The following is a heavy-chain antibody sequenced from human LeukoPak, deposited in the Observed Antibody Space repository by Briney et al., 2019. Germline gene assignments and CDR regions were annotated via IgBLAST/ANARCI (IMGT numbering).Heavy chain of an antibody. Sequence: ASVKVSCKASGYTFTGYYMHWVRQAPGQGLEWMGWINPNSGGTNYSQEFQDRVTITRDTSASTAYMELSSLRSDDMAIYFCTRGAKFRFYGSGTYYTSLPFDPWGQGTLVTISS. CDR1: GYTFTGYY. D-gene: IGHD3-10*01. CDR3: TRGAKFRFYGSGTYYTSLPFDP. V-gene: IGHV1-2*02. J-gene: IGHJ5*02. CDR2: INPNSGGT.